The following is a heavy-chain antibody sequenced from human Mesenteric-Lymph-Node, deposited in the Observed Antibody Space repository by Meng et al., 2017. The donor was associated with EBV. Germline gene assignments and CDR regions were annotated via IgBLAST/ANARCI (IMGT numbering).Heavy chain of an antibody. D-gene: IGHD3-22*01. CDR3: ARYSASSGYYND. J-gene: IGHJ4*02. CDR2: INHSGST. CDR1: GGSFSGYY. Sequence: QVALQEWGEGRLKPSETLSLTCAVYGGSFSGYYWSWIRQPPGKGLEWIGEINHSGSTNYNPSLKSRVTISVDTSKNQFSLKLSSVTAADTAVYYCARYSASSGYYNDWGQGTLVTVSS. V-gene: IGHV4-34*01.